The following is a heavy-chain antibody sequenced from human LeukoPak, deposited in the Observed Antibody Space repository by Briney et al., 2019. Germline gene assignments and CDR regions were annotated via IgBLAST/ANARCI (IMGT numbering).Heavy chain of an antibody. Sequence: PGGSLRLSCAASGFTFSSYWMSWVRQAPGKGLEWVANIKQDASEKYYVDSVKGRFTMSRDNAKNSLYLQMNSLRAEDTAVYYCARAPWIQLWSYYFDYWGQGTLVTVYS. CDR1: GFTFSSYW. D-gene: IGHD5-18*01. CDR3: ARAPWIQLWSYYFDY. J-gene: IGHJ4*02. CDR2: IKQDASEK. V-gene: IGHV3-7*01.